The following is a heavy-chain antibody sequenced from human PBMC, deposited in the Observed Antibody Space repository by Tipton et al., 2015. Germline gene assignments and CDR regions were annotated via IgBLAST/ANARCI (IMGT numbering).Heavy chain of an antibody. Sequence: QLVQSGAEVKKTGSSEKVSCKASGSTFPYSYLHWVRQAPGQALEWMGWIRPFNNNTDYAQKFLDRVTITRDRSMRTAYLELSSLGSEDTAIYYCASAELRGTSYDYWGQGTLVTVSS. CDR1: GSTFPYSY. CDR3: ASAELRGTSYDY. J-gene: IGHJ4*02. D-gene: IGHD1-26*01. V-gene: IGHV1-45*02. CDR2: IRPFNNNT.